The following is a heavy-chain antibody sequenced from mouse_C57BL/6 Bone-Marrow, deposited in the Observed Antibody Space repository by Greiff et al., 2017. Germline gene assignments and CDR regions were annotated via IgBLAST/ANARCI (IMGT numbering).Heavy chain of an antibody. Sequence: QFQLQQSGPELVKPGASVKISCKASGYAFSSSWMNWVKQRPGKGLEWLGRIYPGDGDTNYNGKFKGKATLTADKSSSTAYMQLSSLTSADSAVYFCARGNWAAFAYWGQGTLVTVSA. CDR1: GYAFSSSW. CDR2: IYPGDGDT. CDR3: ARGNWAAFAY. D-gene: IGHD4-1*01. V-gene: IGHV1-82*01. J-gene: IGHJ3*01.